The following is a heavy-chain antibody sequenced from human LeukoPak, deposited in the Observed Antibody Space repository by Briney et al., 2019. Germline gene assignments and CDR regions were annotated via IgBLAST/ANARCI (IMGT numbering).Heavy chain of an antibody. J-gene: IGHJ5*02. Sequence: ASVKVSCKASGYTFISYGVSWVRQAPGQGLEWMGWISAYNGNTNYAQKLQGRVTMTRNTSISTAYMELSSLRSEDTAVYYCARVSGSYYQGWFDPWGQGTLVTVSS. D-gene: IGHD1-26*01. CDR3: ARVSGSYYQGWFDP. CDR1: GYTFISYG. V-gene: IGHV1-18*01. CDR2: ISAYNGNT.